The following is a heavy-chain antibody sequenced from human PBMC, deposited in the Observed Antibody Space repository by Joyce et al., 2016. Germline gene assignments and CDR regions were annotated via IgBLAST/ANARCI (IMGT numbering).Heavy chain of an antibody. Sequence: EVQLVESGGGLVQPGKSLRLSCAASGFTLDDYAMHWVRQVPGKGLEWVAGISWSGVSVDYADSLKGRFTISRDNANESLHLQMDGLRADDTALYYCVKVGDNWGRGTLVTVSS. CDR2: ISWSGVSV. D-gene: IGHD3-16*01. V-gene: IGHV3-9*01. CDR1: GFTLDDYA. J-gene: IGHJ4*02. CDR3: VKVGDN.